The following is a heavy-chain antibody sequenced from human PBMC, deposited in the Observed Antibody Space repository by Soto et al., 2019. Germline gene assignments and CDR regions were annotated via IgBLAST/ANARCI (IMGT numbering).Heavy chain of an antibody. D-gene: IGHD6-13*01. Sequence: GASVKVSCKASGYTFTSYYMHWVRQAPGQGLEWMGIINPSGGSTSYAQKFQGRVTMTRDTSTSTVYMELSSLRSEDTAVYYCARDRLAAAGPFDPEYYYYMDVWGKGTTVTVSS. V-gene: IGHV1-46*03. CDR3: ARDRLAAAGPFDPEYYYYMDV. CDR1: GYTFTSYY. CDR2: INPSGGST. J-gene: IGHJ6*03.